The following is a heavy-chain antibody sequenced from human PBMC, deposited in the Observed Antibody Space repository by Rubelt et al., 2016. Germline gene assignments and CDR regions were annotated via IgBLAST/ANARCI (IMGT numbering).Heavy chain of an antibody. V-gene: IGHV4-34*01. D-gene: IGHD3-22*01. J-gene: IGHJ4*02. Sequence: QVQLQQWGAGLLKPSETLSLTCAVYGGSFSGYYWSWIRQPPGKGLEWIGEINHSGSTKYNPSLKSRVTISVDTSKNQFSLKLSSVTAADTAVYYCARDEGYYYDSSGYFGYWGQGTLVTVSS. CDR1: GGSFSGYY. CDR3: ARDEGYYYDSSGYFGY. CDR2: INHSGST.